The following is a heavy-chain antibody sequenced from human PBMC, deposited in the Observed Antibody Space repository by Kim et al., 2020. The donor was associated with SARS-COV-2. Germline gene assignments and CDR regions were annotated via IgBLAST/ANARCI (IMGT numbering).Heavy chain of an antibody. CDR1: GFTFSGSA. CDR3: TRHNSERVVITNDPFDY. V-gene: IGHV3-73*01. J-gene: IGHJ4*02. CDR2: IRSKANSYAT. Sequence: GGSLRLSCAASGFTFSGSAMHWVRQASGKGLEWVGRIRSKANSYATAYAASVKGRFTISRDDSKNTAYLQMNSLKTEDTAVYYCTRHNSERVVITNDPFDYLGQGTLVTVSS. D-gene: IGHD3-22*01.